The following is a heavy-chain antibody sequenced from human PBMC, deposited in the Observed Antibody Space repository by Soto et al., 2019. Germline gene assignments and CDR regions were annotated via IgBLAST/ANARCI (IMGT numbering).Heavy chain of an antibody. CDR3: AISLYDYIWGSYSLYFEY. V-gene: IGHV1-3*01. D-gene: IGHD3-16*01. Sequence: ASVKVSCKASGYTFTSYAMHWVRQAPGQRLEWMGWINAGNGNTKYSQKFQGRVTITRDTSASTAYMELSSLRSEDTAVYYCAISLYDYIWGSYSLYFEYWGQGTLVTVSS. J-gene: IGHJ4*02. CDR1: GYTFTSYA. CDR2: INAGNGNT.